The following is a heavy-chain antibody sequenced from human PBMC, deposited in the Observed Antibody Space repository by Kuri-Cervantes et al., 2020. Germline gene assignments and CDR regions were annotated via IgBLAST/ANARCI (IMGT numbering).Heavy chain of an antibody. CDR2: ISAYNGNT. CDR3: AREDYDSREDHAFDI. J-gene: IGHJ3*02. D-gene: IGHD3-22*01. Sequence: ASVKVSCKASGYTFTSYDINWVRQATGQGLEWMGWISAYNGNTNYAQKLQGRVTMTTDTSTSTAYMELSSLRSEDTAVYYCAREDYDSREDHAFDIWGQGTMVTVSS. CDR1: GYTFTSYD. V-gene: IGHV1-18*01.